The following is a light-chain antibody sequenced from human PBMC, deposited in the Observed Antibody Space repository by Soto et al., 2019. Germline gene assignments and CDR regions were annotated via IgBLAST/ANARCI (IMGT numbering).Light chain of an antibody. Sequence: EIVLTQSPGTLSLSPGARATLSCRASQFVSRSYLAWYQQRPGQGPRLLIHSASRRAAGIPDRFSGSESGTDFTLTISRLEPEDFAVYYCQQYDTSPLTFGGGTKVEIK. V-gene: IGKV3-20*01. CDR1: QFVSRSY. CDR2: SAS. J-gene: IGKJ4*01. CDR3: QQYDTSPLT.